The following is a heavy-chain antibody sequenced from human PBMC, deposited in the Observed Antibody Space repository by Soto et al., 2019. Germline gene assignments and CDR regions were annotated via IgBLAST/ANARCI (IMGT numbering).Heavy chain of an antibody. V-gene: IGHV4-59*08. CDR3: ARHLPGTTSYFDN. D-gene: IGHD1-26*01. CDR1: GGSISSDF. J-gene: IGHJ4*02. CDR2: SSYSGSM. Sequence: PSETLSLTCTVSGGSISSDFWSWIRQPPGRGLEWIGYSSYSGSMNYNRSLKSRVTISVDTSKNQLSLRLSSVTAADTAVYYCARHLPGTTSYFDNWGQGTLVTV.